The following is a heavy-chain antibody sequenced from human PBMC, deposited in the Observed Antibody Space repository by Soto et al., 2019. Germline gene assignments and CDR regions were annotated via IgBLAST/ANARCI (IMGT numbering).Heavy chain of an antibody. CDR2: IIPIFGAA. D-gene: IGHD3-22*01. CDR3: ARGGYYDSSGYYYRPFDY. CDR1: GGTFSSYA. Sequence: SVKVSCKASGGTFSSYAISWVRQAPGQGLEWMGGIIPIFGAANYAQKFQGRVTITADESTSTAYMELSSLRSEDTAVYYCARGGYYDSSGYYYRPFDYWGQGTLVTVSS. J-gene: IGHJ4*02. V-gene: IGHV1-69*13.